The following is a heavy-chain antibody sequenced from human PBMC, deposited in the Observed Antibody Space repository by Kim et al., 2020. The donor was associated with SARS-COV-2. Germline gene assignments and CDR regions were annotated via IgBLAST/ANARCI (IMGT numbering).Heavy chain of an antibody. Sequence: GGSLRLSCAASGFTFSSYGMHWVRQAPGKGLEWVAVISYDGSNKYYADSVKGRFTISRDNSKNTLYLQMNSLRAEDTAVYYCAKNYELYYYGMDVWGQGTTVTVSS. CDR1: GFTFSSYG. D-gene: IGHD3-22*01. CDR3: AKNYELYYYGMDV. V-gene: IGHV3-30*18. CDR2: ISYDGSNK. J-gene: IGHJ6*02.